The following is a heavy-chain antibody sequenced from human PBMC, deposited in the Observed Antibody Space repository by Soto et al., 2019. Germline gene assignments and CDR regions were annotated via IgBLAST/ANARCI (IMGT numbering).Heavy chain of an antibody. V-gene: IGHV4-61*01. D-gene: IGHD1-20*01. CDR3: ARLYNWNPFDY. CDR1: GGSVSSGSYY. CDR2: VYYTGST. Sequence: PSETLSLTCTVSGGSVSSGSYYWSWIRQPPGKGLEWIGYVYYTGSTNYNPSLKSRVTISVDTSKNQFSLKLTSVTAADTAVYYCARLYNWNPFDYWGQGTLVTVSS. J-gene: IGHJ4*02.